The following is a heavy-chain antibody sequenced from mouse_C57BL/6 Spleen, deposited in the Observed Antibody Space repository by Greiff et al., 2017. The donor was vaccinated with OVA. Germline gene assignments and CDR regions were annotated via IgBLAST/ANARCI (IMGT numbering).Heavy chain of an antibody. CDR3: AREYGYDAWFAY. Sequence: VQLQQSGPELVKPGDSVKISCKASGYSFTGYFMNWVMQSHGKSLEWIGRINPYNGDTFYNQKFKGKATLTVDKSSSTAHMELRSLTSEDSAVYYCAREYGYDAWFAYWGQGTLVTVSA. CDR1: GYSFTGYF. J-gene: IGHJ3*01. V-gene: IGHV1-20*01. D-gene: IGHD2-2*01. CDR2: INPYNGDT.